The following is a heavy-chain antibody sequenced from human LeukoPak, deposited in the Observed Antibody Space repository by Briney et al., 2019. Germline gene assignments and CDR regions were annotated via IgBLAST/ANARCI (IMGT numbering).Heavy chain of an antibody. Sequence: GGSLRLSCAASGFTFSSHSMNWVRQAPGKGLEWVASISSTGSVIYSPDSVRGRFTISRDNAKNTLYLQMNSLTADDTGVYYCVREGCSGGSCYLDYWGQGTLVTVSS. CDR2: ISSTGSVI. J-gene: IGHJ4*02. CDR1: GFTFSSHS. CDR3: VREGCSGGSCYLDY. D-gene: IGHD2-15*01. V-gene: IGHV3-21*01.